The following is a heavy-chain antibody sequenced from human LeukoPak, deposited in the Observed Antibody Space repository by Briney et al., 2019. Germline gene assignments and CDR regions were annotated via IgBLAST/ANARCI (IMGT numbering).Heavy chain of an antibody. CDR3: AKDGGSGVFDP. J-gene: IGHJ5*02. CDR1: GYTFTSYF. Sequence: ASVKVSCKASGYTFTSYFLHWVRQAPGQGLEWLGIINPTSGGTTYAQKFLGRVTLTRDRSTSTVYMELNSLRSEDTAVYYCAKDGGSGVFDPWGQGTLVTVSS. D-gene: IGHD3-10*01. V-gene: IGHV1-46*01. CDR2: INPTSGGT.